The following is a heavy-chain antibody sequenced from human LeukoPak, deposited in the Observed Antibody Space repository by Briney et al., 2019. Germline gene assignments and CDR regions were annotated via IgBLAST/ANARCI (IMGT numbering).Heavy chain of an antibody. CDR3: ASLTIFGVVRFDY. V-gene: IGHV4-59*01. Sequence: SEALSLTCTVSGGSISSYYWSWIRQPPGKGLEWIGYIYYSGSTNYNPSLKSRVTISVDTSKNQFSLKLSSVTAADTAVYYCASLTIFGVVRFDYWGQGTLVTVSS. J-gene: IGHJ4*02. D-gene: IGHD3-3*01. CDR2: IYYSGST. CDR1: GGSISSYY.